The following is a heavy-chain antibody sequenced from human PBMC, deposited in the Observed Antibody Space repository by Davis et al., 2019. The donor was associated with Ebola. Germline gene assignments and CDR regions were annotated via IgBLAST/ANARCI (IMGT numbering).Heavy chain of an antibody. J-gene: IGHJ4*02. Sequence: GESLKISCAVSGFTFSYYAMTWVRQAPGKGLEWVSGISSGDGTTYYADSFKGRFTISRDNSKNTLYLQMNSLRAEDTAVYYCARGLQWELRGVCVYWGQGTLITVSS. CDR3: ARGLQWELRGVCVY. V-gene: IGHV3-23*01. CDR2: ISSGDGTT. CDR1: GFTFSYYA. D-gene: IGHD1-26*01.